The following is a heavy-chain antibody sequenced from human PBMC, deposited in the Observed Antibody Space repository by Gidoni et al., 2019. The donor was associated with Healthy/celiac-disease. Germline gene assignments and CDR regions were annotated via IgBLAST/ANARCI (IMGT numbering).Heavy chain of an antibody. CDR2: IIPIFGTA. D-gene: IGHD3-22*01. CDR1: GGTFSSYA. Sequence: QVQLVQSGAEVKKPAYSVKVSCKASGGTFSSYAISWVRQAPGQGLEWMGGIIPIFGTANYAQKFQGRVTITADESTITAYMELSSLRSEDTAVYYCARDGYYDSSGWVDYWGQGTLVTVSS. V-gene: IGHV1-69*01. J-gene: IGHJ4*02. CDR3: ARDGYYDSSGWVDY.